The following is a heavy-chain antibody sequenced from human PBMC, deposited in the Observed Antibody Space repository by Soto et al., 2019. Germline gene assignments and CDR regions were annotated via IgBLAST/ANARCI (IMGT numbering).Heavy chain of an antibody. Sequence: GAAVKVSCKVSGYSFSTYGITWVRQAAGQGRDWMGWISTYNGHTNYAQNLQGRVTLTTDTSSSTAYMELRSLRSDDTAVYFCASGETNIYNYFDYWGQGALVTVSS. CDR1: GYSFSTYG. J-gene: IGHJ4*02. CDR3: ASGETNIYNYFDY. D-gene: IGHD4-17*01. V-gene: IGHV1-18*01. CDR2: ISTYNGHT.